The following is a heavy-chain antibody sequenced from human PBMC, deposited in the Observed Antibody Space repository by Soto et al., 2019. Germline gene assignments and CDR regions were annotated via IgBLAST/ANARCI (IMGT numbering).Heavy chain of an antibody. V-gene: IGHV4-34*01. Sequence: ETLSLTCAVYGGSCSGYYWSWIRHPPGTGQERIGGINHSGSTNYNPSLKSRVTISVDTSKNQFSLKLSSVTAADTAVYYCARSAGTFDYWGQGTLVTVS. CDR1: GGSCSGYY. J-gene: IGHJ4*02. CDR2: INHSGST. D-gene: IGHD1-7*01. CDR3: ARSAGTFDY.